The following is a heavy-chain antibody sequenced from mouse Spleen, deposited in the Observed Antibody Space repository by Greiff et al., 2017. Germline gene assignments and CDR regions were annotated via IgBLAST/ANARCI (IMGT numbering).Heavy chain of an antibody. CDR1: GFTFSSYG. V-gene: IGHV5-6*01. CDR2: ISSGGSYT. Sequence: EVQLVESGGDLVKPGGSLKLSCAASGFTFSSYGMSWVRQTPDKRLEWVATISSGGSYTYYPDSVKGRFTISRDNAKNTLYLQMSSLKSEDTAMYYCASLTVVGDYYAMDYWGQGTSVTVSS. CDR3: ASLTVVGDYYAMDY. D-gene: IGHD1-1*01. J-gene: IGHJ4*01.